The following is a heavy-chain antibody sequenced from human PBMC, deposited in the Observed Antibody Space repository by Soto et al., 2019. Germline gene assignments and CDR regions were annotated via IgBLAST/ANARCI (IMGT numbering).Heavy chain of an antibody. CDR1: GDSVNSGTYY. V-gene: IGHV4-61*01. D-gene: IGHD3-22*01. CDR3: ARAKTTMIVPDNY. CDR2: IYNSGTT. Sequence: QVQLQESGPGLVKPSETLSLTCTVSGDSVNSGTYYWSWIRQPPGKGLEWIGYIYNSGTTTYNPSLTSRVTISVDTSKNQFSLNLRSVTAADTAVYFCARAKTTMIVPDNYWGQGTLVTVSS. J-gene: IGHJ4*02.